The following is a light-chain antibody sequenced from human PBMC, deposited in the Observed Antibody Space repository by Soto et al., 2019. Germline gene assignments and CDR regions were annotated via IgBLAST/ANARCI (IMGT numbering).Light chain of an antibody. V-gene: IGLV2-14*01. CDR3: LSYTSSTTYV. J-gene: IGLJ1*01. CDR1: SIDVGGYNS. CDR2: DVS. Sequence: QSVLTQPASVSGSPGQSITISCTGTSIDVGGYNSVSWYQQPPGKAPKLVIFDVSNRPSGVSNRFSGSKSGNTASLTISGLQPEDEADYYCLSYTSSTTYVFGTGTRSPS.